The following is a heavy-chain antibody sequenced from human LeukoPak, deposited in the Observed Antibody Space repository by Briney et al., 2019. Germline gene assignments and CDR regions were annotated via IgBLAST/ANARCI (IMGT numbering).Heavy chain of an antibody. CDR2: ISWNSGSI. CDR1: GFTFDDYA. D-gene: IGHD3-3*01. CDR3: ARSDPYFDY. J-gene: IGHJ4*02. V-gene: IGHV3-9*01. Sequence: GGSLRLSCAASGFTFDDYAMHWVRQAPGKGLEWVSGISWNSGSIGYADSVKGRFTISRDNAKNSLYLQMNSLRAEDTASYYCARSDPYFDYWGQGTLVTVSS.